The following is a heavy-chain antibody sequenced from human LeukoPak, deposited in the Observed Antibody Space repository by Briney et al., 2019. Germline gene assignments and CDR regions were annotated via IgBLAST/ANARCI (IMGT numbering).Heavy chain of an antibody. J-gene: IGHJ4*02. CDR2: ISGSGGST. CDR3: ASTTYDYGDLFFDY. Sequence: GGSLRLSCAASGFTFSSYAMSWVRQAPGKGLEWVSAISGSGGSTYYADSVKGRFTISRDNAKNSLYLQMNSLRAEDTAVYYCASTTYDYGDLFFDYWGQGTLVTVSS. CDR1: GFTFSSYA. V-gene: IGHV3-23*01. D-gene: IGHD4-17*01.